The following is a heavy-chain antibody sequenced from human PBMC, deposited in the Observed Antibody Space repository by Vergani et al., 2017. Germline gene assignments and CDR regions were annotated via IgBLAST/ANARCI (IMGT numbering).Heavy chain of an antibody. Sequence: QLLESGGGLIQPGGSLRLSCAASGFTFNSYAMTWVRQAPGKELEWVSGINNNGGSTYYADSVKGRFTISRDNSKNTLYLQMTDLRAEDTATYYCAKVCGSTSCPYGGGAFDVWGHGTMVTVSS. D-gene: IGHD2-2*01. V-gene: IGHV3-23*01. CDR1: GFTFNSYA. J-gene: IGHJ3*01. CDR3: AKVCGSTSCPYGGGAFDV. CDR2: INNNGGST.